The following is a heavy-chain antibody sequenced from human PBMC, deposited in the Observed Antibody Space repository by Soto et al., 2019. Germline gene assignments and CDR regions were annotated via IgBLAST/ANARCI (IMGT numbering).Heavy chain of an antibody. CDR2: IYATGTT. CDR1: GASISGFY. CDR3: VRDGTKTLRDWFDP. Sequence: SETLSLTCTVSGASISGFYWSWIRKSAGKGLEWIGRIYATGTTDYNPSLKSRVMMSVDTSKKQFSLKLRSVTAADTAVYYCVRDGTKTLRDWFDPWGQGISVTGSS. D-gene: IGHD1-1*01. J-gene: IGHJ5*02. V-gene: IGHV4-4*07.